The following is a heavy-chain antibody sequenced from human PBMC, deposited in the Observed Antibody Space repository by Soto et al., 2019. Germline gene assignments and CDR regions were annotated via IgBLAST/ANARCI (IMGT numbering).Heavy chain of an antibody. V-gene: IGHV1-3*01. CDR1: GYTFTSYA. J-gene: IGHJ6*03. CDR3: AKNRIEGGHSYYYYYMDV. D-gene: IGHD2-15*01. Sequence: ASVKVSCKASGYTFTSYAMHWVRQAPGQRLEWMGWINAGNGNTKYSQKFQGRVTITRDTSASTAYMELSSLRSEDTAVYYCAKNRIEGGHSYYYYYMDVWGKGTTVTVSS. CDR2: INAGNGNT.